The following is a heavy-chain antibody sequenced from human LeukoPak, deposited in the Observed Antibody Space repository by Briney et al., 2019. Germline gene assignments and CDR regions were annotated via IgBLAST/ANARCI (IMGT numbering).Heavy chain of an antibody. V-gene: IGHV3-23*01. D-gene: IGHD6-19*01. CDR1: GFTFSSYV. CDR2: ISGSGGST. CDR3: ANGGSGWYRGYFDY. Sequence: GGSLRLSCAASGFTFSSYVMSWVRQAPGKGLEWVSAISGSGGSTYYADSVKGRFTISRDNSKNTLYLQMNSLRAEDTAVYYCANGGSGWYRGYFDYWGQGTLVTVSS. J-gene: IGHJ4*02.